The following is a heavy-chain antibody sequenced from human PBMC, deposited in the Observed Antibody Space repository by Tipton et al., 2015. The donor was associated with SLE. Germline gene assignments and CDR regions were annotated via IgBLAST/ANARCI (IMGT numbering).Heavy chain of an antibody. CDR3: ARSTRGGYDSSAGWFDP. J-gene: IGHJ5*02. D-gene: IGHD3-22*01. CDR2: INHSGSA. V-gene: IGHV4-34*01. CDR1: GGSFSGYY. Sequence: TLSLTCAVYGGSFSGYYWSWIRQPPGKGLEWIGEINHSGSANYNPSLKSRLTISVDTSKNQFSLKLTSVTAADTAMYYCARSTRGGYDSSAGWFDPWGQGTLVTVSS.